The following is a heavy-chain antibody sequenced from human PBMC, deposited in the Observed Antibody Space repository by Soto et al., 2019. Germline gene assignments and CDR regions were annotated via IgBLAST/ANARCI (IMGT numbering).Heavy chain of an antibody. V-gene: IGHV1-69*01. CDR2: IIPIFGTA. J-gene: IGHJ6*02. CDR1: GGTFSSYA. Sequence: QVQLVQSGAEVKKPGSSVKVSCKASGGTFSSYAISWVRQAPGQGLEWMGGIIPIFGTANYAQKFQGRVTITADESTSTAYMELSSLRSEDTAVYYCARLSNSADPYSRGWYFRVTHSQYYFGMDVWGQGTTVTVSS. D-gene: IGHD6-19*01. CDR3: ARLSNSADPYSRGWYFRVTHSQYYFGMDV.